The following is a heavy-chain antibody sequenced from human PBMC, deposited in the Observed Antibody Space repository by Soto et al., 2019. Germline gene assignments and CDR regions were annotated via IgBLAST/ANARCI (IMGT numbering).Heavy chain of an antibody. D-gene: IGHD2-2*01. Sequence: GGSLRLSCAASGFTFSSYAMSWVRQAPGKGLEWVSAISGSGGSTYYADSVKGRFTISRDNSKNTLYLQMNSLRAEDTAVYYCAKWEDIVVVPAAMGTYFDYWGQGTLVTVSS. CDR2: ISGSGGST. V-gene: IGHV3-23*01. J-gene: IGHJ4*02. CDR3: AKWEDIVVVPAAMGTYFDY. CDR1: GFTFSSYA.